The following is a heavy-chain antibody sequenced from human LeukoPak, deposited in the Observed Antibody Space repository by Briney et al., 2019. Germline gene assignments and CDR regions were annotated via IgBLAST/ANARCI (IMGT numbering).Heavy chain of an antibody. J-gene: IGHJ4*02. V-gene: IGHV1-2*02. CDR1: GYTFTGYY. D-gene: IGHD3-22*01. Sequence: ASVKVSCKASGYTFTGYYMHWVRQAPGRGLEWMGWINPNSGGTNYAQKFQGRVTMTRDTSISTAYMELSRLRSDDTAVYYCARGAPYDSSGYYFGPDYWGQGTLVTVSS. CDR3: ARGAPYDSSGYYFGPDY. CDR2: INPNSGGT.